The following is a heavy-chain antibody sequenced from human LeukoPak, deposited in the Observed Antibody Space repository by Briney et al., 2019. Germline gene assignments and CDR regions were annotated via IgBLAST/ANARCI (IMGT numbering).Heavy chain of an antibody. CDR2: VNYTGST. CDR1: GGSISIYY. J-gene: IGHJ5*02. Sequence: PSETLSLTCSVSGGSISIYYWTWIRQIPGKGLEWIGYVNYTGSTLYNPSLKSRVTISVDTSKNQFSLRLNSLTAADTAVYYCARDLYDSSGNPDGFDPWGQGTLVTVSS. V-gene: IGHV4-59*01. D-gene: IGHD3-22*01. CDR3: ARDLYDSSGNPDGFDP.